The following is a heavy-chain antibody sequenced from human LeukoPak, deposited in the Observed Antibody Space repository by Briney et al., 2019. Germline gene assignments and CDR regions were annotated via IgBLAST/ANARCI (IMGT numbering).Heavy chain of an antibody. CDR3: ARKVATINPFDY. CDR1: GGSISPYC. D-gene: IGHD5-24*01. Sequence: SETLSLTCTVSGGSISPYCWSWIRQPPGKGLEWNGYIYYSGSTNYNPSLKSRVTMSVDTSKNQFSLELTAMTAADTAVYYCARKVATINPFDYWGQGTLVTVSS. CDR2: IYYSGST. V-gene: IGHV4-59*08. J-gene: IGHJ4*02.